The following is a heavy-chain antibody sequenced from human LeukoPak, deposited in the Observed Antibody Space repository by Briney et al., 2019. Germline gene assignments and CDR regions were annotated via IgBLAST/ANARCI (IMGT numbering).Heavy chain of an antibody. D-gene: IGHD3-9*01. CDR3: ARHGVPRYYAMDV. J-gene: IGHJ6*04. Sequence: RPSETLSLTCAVYVGSFSDYYWSWIRQSPGKGLEWIAEINHSGSTNYNPSLKSRVTMSVDTSKNQFSLKLISVTAADTAAYYCARHGVPRYYAMDVWGKGTTVTVSS. CDR2: INHSGST. CDR1: VGSFSDYY. V-gene: IGHV4-34*01.